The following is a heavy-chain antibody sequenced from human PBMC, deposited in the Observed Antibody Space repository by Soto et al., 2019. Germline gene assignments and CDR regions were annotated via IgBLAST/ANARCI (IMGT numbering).Heavy chain of an antibody. J-gene: IGHJ4*02. CDR3: AKYQARGYSYANWDY. CDR1: GFTFSSYA. CDR2: ISGSGGST. Sequence: EVQLLDSGGGLVQPGGSLRLSCAASGFTFSSYAMSWVRQAPGKGLEWVSGISGSGGSTFYADSVKGRFTISRDNSKTTLYLQMKSLRAADTPVYYCAKYQARGYSYANWDYWGQGTLVTVSS. D-gene: IGHD5-18*01. V-gene: IGHV3-23*01.